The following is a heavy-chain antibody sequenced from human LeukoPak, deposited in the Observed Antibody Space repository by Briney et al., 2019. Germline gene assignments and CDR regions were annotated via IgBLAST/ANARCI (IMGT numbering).Heavy chain of an antibody. D-gene: IGHD1-1*01. CDR2: IKQDGSEK. J-gene: IGHJ4*02. CDR3: ARMTTRYFDY. Sequence: GGSLRLSCAASGFTFSNYWMSWVRQAPGKGLEWVAAIKQDGSEKYYVDSVKGRFTISRDNAKNSLFLQMDSLSAEDTAVYYCARMTTRYFDYWGQGTLVTVSP. CDR1: GFTFSNYW. V-gene: IGHV3-7*05.